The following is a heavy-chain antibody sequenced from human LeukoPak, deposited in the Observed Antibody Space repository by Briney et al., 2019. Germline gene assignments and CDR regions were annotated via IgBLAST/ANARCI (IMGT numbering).Heavy chain of an antibody. D-gene: IGHD3-10*01. CDR2: TYSNGRT. V-gene: IGHV3-53*01. CDR1: GFTVSSNY. CDR3: ARVLSGRCSLYDYYYYMDV. Sequence: PGGSLRLSCAASGFTVSSNYMSWVRQAPGKGLEWVSVTYSNGRTYYADSVKGRFTISRDISKNTLYLQMNSLRAEDTAVYYCARVLSGRCSLYDYYYYMDVWGKGTTVTISS. J-gene: IGHJ6*03.